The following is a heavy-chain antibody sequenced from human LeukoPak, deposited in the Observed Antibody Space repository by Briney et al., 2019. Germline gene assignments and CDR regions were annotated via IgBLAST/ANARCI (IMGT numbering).Heavy chain of an antibody. Sequence: TGGSLRLSCEASGFSFSGYAMSWVRQAPGKGLDWVSGVSDSGVNTYYADSVKGRFTISRDNSKNTLYLQMNSLRAEDTAVYYCARDRGYSSTPNWFDPWGQGTLVTVSS. CDR2: VSDSGVNT. CDR3: ARDRGYSSTPNWFDP. V-gene: IGHV3-23*01. J-gene: IGHJ5*02. CDR1: GFSFSGYA. D-gene: IGHD5-18*01.